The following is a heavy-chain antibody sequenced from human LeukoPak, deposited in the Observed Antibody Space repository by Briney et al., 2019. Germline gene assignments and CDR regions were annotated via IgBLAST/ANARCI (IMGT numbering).Heavy chain of an antibody. Sequence: ETLSLTCTVSDDSIRNYYWNWIRQAPGRALEWIGHIHNNGDTAYNFSLKSRVTISMDTSKNQFSLKLSSVTAADTAVYYCARQRGYTYGFPDYWGQGTLVTVSS. CDR2: IHNNGDT. CDR3: ARQRGYTYGFPDY. V-gene: IGHV4-59*01. CDR1: DDSIRNYY. J-gene: IGHJ4*02. D-gene: IGHD5-18*01.